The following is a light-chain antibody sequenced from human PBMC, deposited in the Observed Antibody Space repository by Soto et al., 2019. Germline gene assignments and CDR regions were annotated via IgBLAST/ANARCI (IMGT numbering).Light chain of an antibody. J-gene: IGKJ1*01. CDR3: QQLNSLWT. V-gene: IGKV1-9*01. CDR1: QGISSY. Sequence: DIQLTQSPSFLSASVGDRVTITCRASQGISSYLAWYQQKPGKAPKLLIYAASTLQSGVPSRLSGSGSGTEFTLTISSLQPEDFATYYCQQLNSLWTFGQGTKV. CDR2: AAS.